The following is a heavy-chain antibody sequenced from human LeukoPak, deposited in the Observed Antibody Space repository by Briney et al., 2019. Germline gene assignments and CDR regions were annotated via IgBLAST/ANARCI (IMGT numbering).Heavy chain of an antibody. CDR2: IYYSGST. V-gene: IGHV4-39*07. CDR1: GGSISSSSYY. Sequence: SETLSLTCTVSGGSISSSSYYWGWIRQPPGKGLEWIGSIYYSGSTYYNPSLKSRVTISVDTSKNQFSLKLSSVTAADTAVYYCARRPHPTSALAGGVFDIWGQGTMVTVSS. D-gene: IGHD2-8*01. CDR3: ARRPHPTSALAGGVFDI. J-gene: IGHJ3*02.